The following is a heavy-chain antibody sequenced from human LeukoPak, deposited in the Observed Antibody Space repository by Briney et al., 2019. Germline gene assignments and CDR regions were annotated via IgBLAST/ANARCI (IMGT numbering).Heavy chain of an antibody. V-gene: IGHV3-74*01. D-gene: IGHD4-17*01. Sequence: GGXXRLSCAASGFTFSSYWMHWVRQAPGKGLVWVSRINSDGSSTNYADSMKGRFTISRDKAKNTLYLQMNSLRAEDTAVYYCARESMTTVTNDAFDIWGQGTMVTVSS. CDR1: GFTFSSYW. J-gene: IGHJ3*02. CDR3: ARESMTTVTNDAFDI. CDR2: INSDGSST.